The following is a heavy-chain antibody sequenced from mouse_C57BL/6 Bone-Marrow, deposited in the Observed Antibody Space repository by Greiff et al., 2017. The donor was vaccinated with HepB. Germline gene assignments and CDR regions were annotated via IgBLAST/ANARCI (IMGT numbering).Heavy chain of an antibody. V-gene: IGHV1-36*01. CDR1: GFTFTDYY. CDR3: ARGFLAIYYGSSYGYFDV. Sequence: VQLQQSGPVLVKPGPSVKISCKASGFTFTDYYMHWVKQSHGKSLEWIGLVYPYNGGTSYNQKFKGKATLTVDTSSSTAYMELNSLTSEYSAVYYCARGFLAIYYGSSYGYFDVWGTGTTVTVSS. D-gene: IGHD1-1*01. J-gene: IGHJ1*03. CDR2: VYPYNGGT.